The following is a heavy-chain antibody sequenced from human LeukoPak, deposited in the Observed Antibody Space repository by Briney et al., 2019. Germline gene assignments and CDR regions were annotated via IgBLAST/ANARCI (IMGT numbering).Heavy chain of an antibody. CDR1: GGSISSYY. J-gene: IGHJ6*02. CDR3: ARAFYGDYYYYGMDV. Sequence: SETLSLTCTVSGGSISSYYWSWIRQPPGKGLEWIGYIYYSGSTNYNPSIKSRVTISVDTSKNQFSLKLSSVTAADTAVYYCARAFYGDYYYYGMDVWGQGATVTVSS. D-gene: IGHD4-17*01. V-gene: IGHV4-59*01. CDR2: IYYSGST.